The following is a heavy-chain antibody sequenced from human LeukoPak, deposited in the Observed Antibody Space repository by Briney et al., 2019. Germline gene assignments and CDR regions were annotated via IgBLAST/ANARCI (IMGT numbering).Heavy chain of an antibody. V-gene: IGHV7-4-1*02. CDR2: INTNTGNA. CDR1: GYSFTNYA. CDR3: ATGLTTYYYYYYMDV. J-gene: IGHJ6*03. D-gene: IGHD4-11*01. Sequence: ASVKVSCKASGYSFTNYAINWVRQAPGQGLECMGWINTNTGNASYAQGFTGRFVFSLDTSVSTAYLQISSLKAEDTAVYYCATGLTTYYYYYYMDVWGKGTTVTVSS.